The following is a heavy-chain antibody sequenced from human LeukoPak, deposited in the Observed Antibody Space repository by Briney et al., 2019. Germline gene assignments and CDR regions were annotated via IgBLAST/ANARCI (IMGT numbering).Heavy chain of an antibody. V-gene: IGHV4-59*01. CDR3: ARVKSTITNDAFDI. J-gene: IGHJ3*02. D-gene: IGHD5/OR15-5a*01. Sequence: SXXLSLTCTVSGGSISSYYWNWIRQPXGXXLEWIGYIYYSGSTNYNPSLKSRVTISVDTSKNQFSLKLSSVTAADTAVYYCARVKSTITNDAFDIWGQGTMVTVSS. CDR1: GGSISSYY. CDR2: IYYSGST.